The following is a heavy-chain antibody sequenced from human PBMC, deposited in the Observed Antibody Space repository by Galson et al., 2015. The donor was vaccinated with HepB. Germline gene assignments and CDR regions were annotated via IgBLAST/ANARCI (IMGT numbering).Heavy chain of an antibody. V-gene: IGHV1-69*13. Sequence: SVKVSCKASGGTFNRYTFSWVRQAPGQGLEWMGGIIPILGTTHYAQKFQGRATITADESTSTVYMELSSLRSEDTAVYYCARDLTRDGFDYWGQGTLVTVSS. CDR1: GGTFNRYT. CDR3: ARDLTRDGFDY. CDR2: IIPILGTT. J-gene: IGHJ4*02. D-gene: IGHD5-24*01.